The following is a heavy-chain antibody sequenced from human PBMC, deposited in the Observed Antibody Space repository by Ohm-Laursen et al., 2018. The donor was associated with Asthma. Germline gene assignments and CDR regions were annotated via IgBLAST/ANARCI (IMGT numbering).Heavy chain of an antibody. CDR1: GAFMTSGDYS. D-gene: IGHD4-11*01. J-gene: IGHJ4*02. Sequence: TLSLTWTVSGAFMTSGDYSWTWIRQPPGKGLEWIGYIYKSGGSYYNSSLKSRVIISIDTSKNQFALKLNAVTAADTAVYYCARYEHSNYFNYWGQGTLVTVSS. CDR3: ARYEHSNYFNY. CDR2: IYKSGGS. V-gene: IGHV4-30-2*01.